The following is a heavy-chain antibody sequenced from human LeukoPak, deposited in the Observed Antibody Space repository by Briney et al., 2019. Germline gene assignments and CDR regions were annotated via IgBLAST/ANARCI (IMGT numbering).Heavy chain of an antibody. J-gene: IGHJ6*02. CDR2: ISYDGSNK. Sequence: GGSLRLSCAASGFTFSSYGMHWVRQAPGKGLEWVAVISYDGSNKYYADSVKGRFTISRDNAKNSLYLQMNSLRAEDTAVYYCARDKGIAVADVMDVWGQGTTVTVSS. CDR1: GFTFSSYG. CDR3: ARDKGIAVADVMDV. V-gene: IGHV3-33*05. D-gene: IGHD6-19*01.